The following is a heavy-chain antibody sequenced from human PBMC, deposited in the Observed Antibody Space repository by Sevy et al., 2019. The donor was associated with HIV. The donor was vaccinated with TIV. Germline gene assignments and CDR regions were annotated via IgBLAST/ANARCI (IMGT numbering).Heavy chain of an antibody. CDR3: ARNDYFGTGNLHWSFDL. CDR1: GYSISSGYY. Sequence: SETLSLTCTVSGYSISSGYYWGWIRQPPGKGLEWIGSIYHGGSTYYNPSLESRVTISVDTSKNQFSVRLSSVTAADTAVYYCARNDYFGTGNLHWSFDLWGRGALVTVSS. J-gene: IGHJ2*01. D-gene: IGHD3-10*01. CDR2: IYHGGST. V-gene: IGHV4-38-2*02.